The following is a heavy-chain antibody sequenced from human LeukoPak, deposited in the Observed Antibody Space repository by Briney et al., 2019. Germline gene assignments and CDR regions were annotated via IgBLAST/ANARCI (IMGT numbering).Heavy chain of an antibody. CDR1: GFTFSSYA. J-gene: IGHJ4*02. Sequence: PGGSLRLSCAASGFTFSSYAMSWVRQAPGKGQEWVSAISGSGGSTYYADSVKGRFTISRDNSKNTLYLQMNSLRAEDTAVYYCAKSHCSSTSCFPTTLDYWGQGTLVTVTS. CDR2: ISGSGGST. D-gene: IGHD2-2*01. CDR3: AKSHCSSTSCFPTTLDY. V-gene: IGHV3-23*01.